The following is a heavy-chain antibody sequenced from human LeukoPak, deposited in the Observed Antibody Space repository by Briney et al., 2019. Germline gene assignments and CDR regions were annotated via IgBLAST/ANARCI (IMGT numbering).Heavy chain of an antibody. CDR3: ARGTYYFDTSAHATDDY. CDR2: INHSGST. J-gene: IGHJ4*02. Sequence: AETLTLTCAVYGGSFNNYYWSWIRQPPGKGLEWIGEINHSGSTNYNPSLKSRLTISVDTPKNQFSLKLSSVTAADTAVYYCARGTYYFDTSAHATDDYWGQGTLLTVS. D-gene: IGHD3-22*01. V-gene: IGHV4-34*01. CDR1: GGSFNNYY.